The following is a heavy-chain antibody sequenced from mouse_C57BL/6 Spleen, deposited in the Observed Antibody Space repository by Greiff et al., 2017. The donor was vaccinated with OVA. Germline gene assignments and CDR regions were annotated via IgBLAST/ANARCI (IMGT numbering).Heavy chain of an antibody. CDR1: GYTFTSYW. Sequence: VQLQQSGAELVRPGSSVKLSCKASGYTFTSYWMDWVKQRPGQGLEWIGNIYPSDSETHYNQKFKDKATLTVDKSSSTAYMQLSSLTSEDSAVYYCARELIYYGKGFDYWGQGTTLTVSS. CDR2: IYPSDSET. V-gene: IGHV1-61*01. D-gene: IGHD2-1*01. CDR3: ARELIYYGKGFDY. J-gene: IGHJ2*01.